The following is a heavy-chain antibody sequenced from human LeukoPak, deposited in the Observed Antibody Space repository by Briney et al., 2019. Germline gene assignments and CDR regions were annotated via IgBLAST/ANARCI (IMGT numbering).Heavy chain of an antibody. CDR2: IKLDGNEK. CDR1: GFKFSDSW. V-gene: IGHV3-7*03. Sequence: GGSLRLSCAASGFKFSDSWMSWVRQAPGQGLEWVANIKLDGNEKYYVDSVKGRFTISRDNAKNSLYLQMNSLRAEDTAVYYCARADSSGWYVRNYYYYGMDVWGQGTTVTVSS. D-gene: IGHD6-19*01. CDR3: ARADSSGWYVRNYYYYGMDV. J-gene: IGHJ6*02.